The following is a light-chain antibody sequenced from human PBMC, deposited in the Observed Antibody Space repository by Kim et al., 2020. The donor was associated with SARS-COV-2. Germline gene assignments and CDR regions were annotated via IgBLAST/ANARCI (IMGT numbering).Light chain of an antibody. J-gene: IGLJ2*01. CDR1: SSNIGSNY. Sequence: GQRVTISCSGSSSNIGSNYVYWYQQFPGPAPKFVIYSNNQRPSGVPERFSASKSGTSASLVISGLRSADEAVYYCAAWDDSLPAVVFGGGTQLTVL. CDR2: SNN. CDR3: AAWDDSLPAVV. V-gene: IGLV1-47*02.